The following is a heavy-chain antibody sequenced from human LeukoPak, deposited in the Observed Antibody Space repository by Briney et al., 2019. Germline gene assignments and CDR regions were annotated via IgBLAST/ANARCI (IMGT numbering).Heavy chain of an antibody. CDR2: ISGSGGST. CDR3: ARVKAYNDYVWGSYRTSWVFDY. J-gene: IGHJ4*02. V-gene: IGHV3-23*01. D-gene: IGHD3-16*02. Sequence: GGSLRLSCAASGFTFSSYAMSWVRQAPGKGLERVSVISGSGGSTYYADSVKGRFTLSRDNSKNTLYLQMNSLRAEDTAVYYCARVKAYNDYVWGSYRTSWVFDYWGQGTLVTVSS. CDR1: GFTFSSYA.